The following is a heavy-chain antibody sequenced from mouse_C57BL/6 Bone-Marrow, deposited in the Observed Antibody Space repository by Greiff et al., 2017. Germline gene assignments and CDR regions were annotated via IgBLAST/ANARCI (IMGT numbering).Heavy chain of an antibody. CDR2: IDPETGGT. CDR1: GYTFTDYE. V-gene: IGHV1-15*01. J-gene: IGHJ2*01. Sequence: QVQLQQSGAELVRPGASVTLSCKASGYTFTDYEMHWVKQTPVHGLEWIGAIDPETGGTAYNQKFKGKAILTADKSSSTAYMELRSLTSEDSAVYYCTNYYGSRGYGGQGTTLTVSS. CDR3: TNYYGSRGY. D-gene: IGHD1-1*01.